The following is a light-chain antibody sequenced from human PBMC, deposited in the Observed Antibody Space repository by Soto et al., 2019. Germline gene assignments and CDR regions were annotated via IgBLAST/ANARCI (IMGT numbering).Light chain of an antibody. CDR3: HQYNGWPRT. Sequence: ERGMTQSPVTLSGSPGERAILSCRASQSISRSLAWYQQKPGQGPSLLIYGTSTRAGGVPVRFSGGRSGTEFTLTIPSLQSEDFAVYYCHQYNGWPRTFGQGTQVDIK. V-gene: IGKV3-15*01. CDR2: GTS. CDR1: QSISRS. J-gene: IGKJ1*01.